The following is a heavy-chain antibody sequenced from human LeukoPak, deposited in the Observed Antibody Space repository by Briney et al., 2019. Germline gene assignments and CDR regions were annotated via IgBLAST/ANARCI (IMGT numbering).Heavy chain of an antibody. D-gene: IGHD2-2*01. CDR2: ISWNSGSK. CDR3: ARDNKIGYQLGWFDP. J-gene: IGHJ5*02. CDR1: GFTFDDYA. Sequence: GRSLRLSCAASGFTFDDYAMQWVRQAPGKGLEWVSGISWNSGSKGYADSVKGRFIISRDDAKNSLFLQMNSLRVEDTAVYYCARDNKIGYQLGWFDPWGQGTLVTVSS. V-gene: IGHV3-9*01.